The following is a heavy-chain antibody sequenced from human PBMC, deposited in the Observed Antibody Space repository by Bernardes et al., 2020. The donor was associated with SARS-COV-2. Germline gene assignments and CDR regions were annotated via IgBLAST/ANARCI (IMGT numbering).Heavy chain of an antibody. CDR3: ARVACSSTSCYRFDY. J-gene: IGHJ4*02. D-gene: IGHD2-2*01. V-gene: IGHV4-34*01. Sequence: SETLSLTCAVYGGSFSGYYWSWIRQPPGKGLEWIGEINHSGSTNYNPSLKSRVTISVDTSKNQFSLKLSSVTAADTAVYYCARVACSSTSCYRFDYWGQGTLVTVSS. CDR1: GGSFSGYY. CDR2: INHSGST.